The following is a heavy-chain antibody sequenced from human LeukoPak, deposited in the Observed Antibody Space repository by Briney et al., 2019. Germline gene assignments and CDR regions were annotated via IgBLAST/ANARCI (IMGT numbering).Heavy chain of an antibody. CDR1: GGFISIYY. Sequence: PSETLSLTCTVSGGFISIYYWSWIRQPAGKGLEWIGRIYTSGSTNYNPSLKSRVTMSVDTSKNQFSLKLSSVTAADTAVYYCARSPDYDSSGYYEDDAFDIWGQGTMVTVSS. CDR2: IYTSGST. V-gene: IGHV4-4*07. D-gene: IGHD3-22*01. CDR3: ARSPDYDSSGYYEDDAFDI. J-gene: IGHJ3*02.